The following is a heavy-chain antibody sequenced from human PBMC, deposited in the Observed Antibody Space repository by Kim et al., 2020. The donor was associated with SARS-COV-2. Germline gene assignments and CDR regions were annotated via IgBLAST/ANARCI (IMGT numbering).Heavy chain of an antibody. V-gene: IGHV3-23*01. D-gene: IGHD2-2*01. CDR1: GFTFSSYA. CDR2: ISGSGGST. CDR3: AKDRHIVVVPAAMIPNYFGF. J-gene: IGHJ4*02. Sequence: GALRLSCAASGFTFSSYAMSWVRQAPGKGLEWVSAISGSGGSTYYADSVKGRFTISRDNSKNTLYLQMNSLRAEDTAVYYCAKDRHIVVVPAAMIPNYFGFWGQGTLLTVSS.